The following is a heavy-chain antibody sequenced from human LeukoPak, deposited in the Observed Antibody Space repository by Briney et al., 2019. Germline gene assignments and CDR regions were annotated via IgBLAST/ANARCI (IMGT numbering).Heavy chain of an antibody. V-gene: IGHV6-1*01. Sequence: SQTLSLTCAISGDSLSSDIAAWNWIRQSPSRGLEWLGRTYYRSKWYNDYAGSVKSRITNNPDTSQNRFSLQLNSVTPEDTAGYYCAKNLTGDRGYWTFVYWGEGTLVTVSS. J-gene: IGHJ4*02. CDR2: TYYRSKWYN. CDR3: AKNLTGDRGYWTFVY. D-gene: IGHD7-27*01. CDR1: GDSLSSDIAA.